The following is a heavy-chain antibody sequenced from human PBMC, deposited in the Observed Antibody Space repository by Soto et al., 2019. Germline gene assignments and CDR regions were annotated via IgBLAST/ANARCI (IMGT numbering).Heavy chain of an antibody. CDR2: TRNRPNSYI. D-gene: IGHD6-6*01. CDR1: GFTFSDHY. CDR3: ASGPPSSSSMVHYYYGMDV. Sequence: GGSLRLSCAASGFTFSDHYMDWVRQAPGKGLEWVGRTRNRPNSYIYYAGSVKGRFTISRDNAKNSLYLQMNSLRAEDTAVYYCASGPPSSSSMVHYYYGMDVWGQGTTVTVSS. V-gene: IGHV3-21*05. J-gene: IGHJ6*02.